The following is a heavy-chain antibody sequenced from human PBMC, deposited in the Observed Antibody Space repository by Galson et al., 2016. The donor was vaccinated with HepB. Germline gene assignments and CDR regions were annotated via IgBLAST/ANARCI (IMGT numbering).Heavy chain of an antibody. CDR2: ISDSGGST. Sequence: SLRLSCAASGFTFGNYAMSWVRQGPGKGLEWVSGISDSGGSTYYADSVKGRFTISRDNSRNTLYLQMDSLRAEDTAVYFCARDLRYSIGCHAYWGQGTLVTVSS. D-gene: IGHD6-19*01. J-gene: IGHJ4*02. CDR3: ARDLRYSIGCHAY. V-gene: IGHV3-23*01. CDR1: GFTFGNYA.